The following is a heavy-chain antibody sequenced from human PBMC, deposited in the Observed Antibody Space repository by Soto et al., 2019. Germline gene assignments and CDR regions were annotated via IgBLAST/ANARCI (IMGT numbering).Heavy chain of an antibody. J-gene: IGHJ4*02. CDR1: GIKFDSYN. Sequence: QDQLVQSGGGAVQPGGSLRLSCEVSGIKFDSYNMHWVRQAPGEGLEWVAVISFDGANTFYADSVKGRFTISRDISRDTLYLQMSRLRVEDTAVYYCARDGYNRGGFDYWGQGTLVSVSS. CDR3: ARDGYNRGGFDY. D-gene: IGHD6-25*01. V-gene: IGHV3-30-3*01. CDR2: ISFDGANT.